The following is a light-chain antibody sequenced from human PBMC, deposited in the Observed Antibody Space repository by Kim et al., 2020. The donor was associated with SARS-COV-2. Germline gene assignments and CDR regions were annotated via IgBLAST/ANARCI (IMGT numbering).Light chain of an antibody. CDR2: EDN. Sequence: SYELTQPPSVSVSPGQTAHITCSGDKLGNKYAAWHQQKPGQSPVLVIYEDNKRPSGIPERFSGSNSGNTATLTISETQAMDEADYFCQTWDRNMAVVFGGGTQLTVL. CDR1: KLGNKY. CDR3: QTWDRNMAVV. J-gene: IGLJ3*02. V-gene: IGLV3-1*01.